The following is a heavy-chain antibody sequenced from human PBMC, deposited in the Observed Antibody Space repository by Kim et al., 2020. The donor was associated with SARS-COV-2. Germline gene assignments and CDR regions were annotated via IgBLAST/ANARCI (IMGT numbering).Heavy chain of an antibody. CDR2: LNTSGTVT. J-gene: IGHJ3*02. V-gene: IGHV3-23*01. CDR3: VRDRELGGGYPDAFDI. Sequence: GGSPRLSCAASGFTFSSYAMSWVRQAPGKGLEWVSSLNTSGTVTYYAGSVKGRFTISRDNSKNALYLQMKRLRDDDAAIYYCVRDRELGGGYPDAFDIWGQGTVVTVSS. D-gene: IGHD3-10*01. CDR1: GFTFSSYA.